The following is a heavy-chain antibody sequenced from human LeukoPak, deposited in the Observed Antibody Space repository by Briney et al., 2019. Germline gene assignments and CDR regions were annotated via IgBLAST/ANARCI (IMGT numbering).Heavy chain of an antibody. D-gene: IGHD3-9*01. V-gene: IGHV3-11*01. CDR3: AGEYYDILTGYRPFDY. CDR2: ISSSGSTI. CDR1: GFTFSDYY. J-gene: IGHJ4*02. Sequence: GGSLRLSCAASGFTFSDYYMSWIRQAPGKGLEWVSYISSSGSTIYYADSVKGRFTISRDNAENSLYLQMNSLRAEDTAVYYCAGEYYDILTGYRPFDYWGQGTLVTVSS.